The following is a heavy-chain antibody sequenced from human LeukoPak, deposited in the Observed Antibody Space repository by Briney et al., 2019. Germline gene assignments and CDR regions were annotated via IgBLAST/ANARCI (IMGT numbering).Heavy chain of an antibody. V-gene: IGHV3-7*01. Sequence: GGSLRLSCAASGFTNDDYWMIWVRQSPGKGLECVPNIKEDVGDKYYVDSVKGRFTISGENAKNSLYMQMSRLRAEDTAVYYCARVGVAGFDYWGQGILVTVSS. CDR2: IKEDVGDK. CDR1: GFTNDDYW. D-gene: IGHD3-3*01. J-gene: IGHJ4*02. CDR3: ARVGVAGFDY.